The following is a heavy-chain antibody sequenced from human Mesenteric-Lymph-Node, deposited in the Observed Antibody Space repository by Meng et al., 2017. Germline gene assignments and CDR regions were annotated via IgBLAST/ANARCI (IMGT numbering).Heavy chain of an antibody. CDR3: ARFSSSQDY. D-gene: IGHD6-13*01. CDR2: ISSSSSYI. J-gene: IGHJ4*02. CDR1: GFTFSDYY. Sequence: GESLKISCAASGFTFSDYYMSWIRQAPGKGLEWVSYISSSSSYIYYADSVKGRFTISRDNAKNSLYLQMNSLRAEDTAVYYCARFSSSQDYWGQGTLVTVSS. V-gene: IGHV3-11*03.